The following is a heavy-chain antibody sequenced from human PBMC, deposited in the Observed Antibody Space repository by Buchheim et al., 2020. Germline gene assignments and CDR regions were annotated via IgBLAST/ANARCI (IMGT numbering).Heavy chain of an antibody. Sequence: QVQLVQSGREVKKPGASVKVSCKASGYTLSSYGLAWVRQAPGQGPVWMGWSSSPNGSPKHEQKFQGRVTMTTETSKNTDYLELRSLGSDDTAVYYCARDTRGPIFGVVKGFDYWGQGTL. CDR1: GYTLSSYG. V-gene: IGHV1-18*04. D-gene: IGHD3-3*01. CDR2: SSSPNGSP. J-gene: IGHJ4*02. CDR3: ARDTRGPIFGVVKGFDY.